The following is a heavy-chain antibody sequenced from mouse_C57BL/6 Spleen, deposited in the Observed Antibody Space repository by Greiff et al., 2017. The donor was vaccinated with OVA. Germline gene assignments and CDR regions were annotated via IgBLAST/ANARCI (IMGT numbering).Heavy chain of an antibody. V-gene: IGHV6-3*01. J-gene: IGHJ2*01. Sequence: EVKVEESGGGLVQPGGSMKLSCVASGFTFSNYWMNWVRQSPEKGLEWVAQIRLKSDNYATHYAESVKGRFTISRDDSKSSVYLQMNNLRAEDTGIYYCTGFYYYGSSSFDYWGQGTTLTVSS. CDR1: GFTFSNYW. CDR2: IRLKSDNYAT. D-gene: IGHD1-1*01. CDR3: TGFYYYGSSSFDY.